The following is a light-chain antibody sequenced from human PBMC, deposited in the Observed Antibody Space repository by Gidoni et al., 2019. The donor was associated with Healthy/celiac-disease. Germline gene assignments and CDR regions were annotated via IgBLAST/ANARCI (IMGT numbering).Light chain of an antibody. CDR2: AAS. CDR1: QGISNY. V-gene: IGKV1-27*01. J-gene: IGKJ1*01. Sequence: DIQMTQSPSSLSASVGDRVTITCRASQGISNYLAWYQQKPGKVPKLLIYAASTLQSGVPSRFSGSGAGTDFTLTISSLQPEDVATYYCQKYNSAPWTFXXXTKVEIK. CDR3: QKYNSAPWT.